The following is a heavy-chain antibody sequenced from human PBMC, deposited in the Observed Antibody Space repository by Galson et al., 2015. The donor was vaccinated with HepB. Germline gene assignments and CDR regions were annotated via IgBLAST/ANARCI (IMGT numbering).Heavy chain of an antibody. J-gene: IGHJ4*02. CDR1: GYTFTTYY. V-gene: IGHV1-46*01. Sequence: SVKVSCKASGYTFTTYYMHWVRQAPGQGLEWMGIINPSGGSTTYAQKFQGRVTMTRDTSTSTVYMELSSLRSEDTAVYYCARSKYCSGVTCYALPFDYWGQGTLATVSS. CDR3: ARSKYCSGVTCYALPFDY. D-gene: IGHD2-15*01. CDR2: INPSGGST.